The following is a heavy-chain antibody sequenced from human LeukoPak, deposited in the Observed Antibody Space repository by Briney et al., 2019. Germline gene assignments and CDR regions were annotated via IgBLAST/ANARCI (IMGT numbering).Heavy chain of an antibody. CDR1: GFTFSNYA. J-gene: IGHJ6*02. V-gene: IGHV3-23*01. D-gene: IGHD2-2*01. CDR3: AKSTSPLYYYYGMDV. Sequence: GGSLRLSCAASGFTFSNYAMSWDRQAPGKGLEWVSTISGSGGSTYYADSVKGRFTISRDNSKNTLYLQLNSLRAEDTAVYYCAKSTSPLYYYYGMDVWGQGTTVTVSS. CDR2: ISGSGGST.